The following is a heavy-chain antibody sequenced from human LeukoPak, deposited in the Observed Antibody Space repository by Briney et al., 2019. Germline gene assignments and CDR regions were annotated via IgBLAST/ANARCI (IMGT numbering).Heavy chain of an antibody. CDR1: GFTFSSYS. J-gene: IGHJ6*02. V-gene: IGHV3-66*01. CDR3: ARIDHGDYYYYGMDV. D-gene: IGHD4-17*01. CDR2: IYSGGST. Sequence: GGSLRLSCAASGFTFSSYSMNWVRQAPGKGLEWVSVIYSGGSTYYANSVKGRFTISRDNSKNTVYLQMNSLRAEDTAVYYCARIDHGDYYYYGMDVWGQGTTVTVSS.